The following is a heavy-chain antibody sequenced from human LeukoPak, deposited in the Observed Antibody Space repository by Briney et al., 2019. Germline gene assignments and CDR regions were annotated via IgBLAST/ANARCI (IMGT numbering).Heavy chain of an antibody. CDR3: ARVGQWLVLGHFDY. V-gene: IGHV1-24*01. Sequence: RASVKVSCKVSGYTLTELSKHWVRQAPGKGLEWMGGFDPEDGETIYAQKFQGRVTMTEDTSTDTAYMELSSLRSDDTAVYYCARVGQWLVLGHFDYWGQGTLVTVSS. CDR1: GYTLTELS. CDR2: FDPEDGET. J-gene: IGHJ4*02. D-gene: IGHD6-19*01.